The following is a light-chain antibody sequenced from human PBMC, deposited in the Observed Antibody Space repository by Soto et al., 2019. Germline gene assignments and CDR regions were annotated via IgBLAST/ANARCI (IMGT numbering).Light chain of an antibody. V-gene: IGKV1D-12*01. CDR3: QQANSFPLT. CDR2: AAS. CDR1: QGISSW. J-gene: IGKJ4*01. Sequence: DIQMTQSPSSVSASVGDRVSITCRARQGISSWLAWYQKRPGKAPKLPIYAASTLQSGVPSRFSGSGSGTDFTLTISSLQPEDFATYYCQQANSFPLTFGGGTKVEIK.